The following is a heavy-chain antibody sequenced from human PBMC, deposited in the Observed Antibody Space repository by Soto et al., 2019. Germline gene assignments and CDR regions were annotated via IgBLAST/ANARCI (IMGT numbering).Heavy chain of an antibody. CDR1: GFIFNDHY. V-gene: IGHV3-72*01. CDR3: TTLYTSGH. CDR2: TKNKANSYIT. Sequence: WGSLRLSCAASGFIFNDHYFGWCRQSPGRGLEWVGRTKNKANSYITEYAASVKGRFTISRDESKNSVFLQMNSLRTEDTAVYYCTTLYTSGHWGQGTLVTVSS. J-gene: IGHJ4*02. D-gene: IGHD6-19*01.